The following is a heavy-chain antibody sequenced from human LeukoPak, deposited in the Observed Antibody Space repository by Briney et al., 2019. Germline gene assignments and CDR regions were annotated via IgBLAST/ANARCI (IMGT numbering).Heavy chain of an antibody. J-gene: IGHJ4*02. Sequence: GGSLRLSCAASGFTFSSYSMNWVRQAPGEGLEWVSYISSSSSTIYYADSVKGRFTISRDNAKNSLYLQMNSLRAEDTAVYYCARVGGYFDYWGQGTLVTVSS. D-gene: IGHD3-3*01. CDR1: GFTFSSYS. CDR3: ARVGGYFDY. V-gene: IGHV3-48*01. CDR2: ISSSSSTI.